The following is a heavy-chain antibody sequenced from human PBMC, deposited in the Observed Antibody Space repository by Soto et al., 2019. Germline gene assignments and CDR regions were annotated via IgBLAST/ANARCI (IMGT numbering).Heavy chain of an antibody. J-gene: IGHJ4*02. Sequence: QLQLQESGSGLVKPSQTLSLTCAVSGGSIRGSSYSWSWIRQPPGKGLEWIGYIYDTGSTNYNPSLKSRVTISVDTSKNQFSLNVNSVTAADTAVYYCARTWELIKFDYWGQGTRVTVSS. V-gene: IGHV4-30-2*01. CDR2: IYDTGST. CDR1: GGSIRGSSYS. CDR3: ARTWELIKFDY. D-gene: IGHD1-26*01.